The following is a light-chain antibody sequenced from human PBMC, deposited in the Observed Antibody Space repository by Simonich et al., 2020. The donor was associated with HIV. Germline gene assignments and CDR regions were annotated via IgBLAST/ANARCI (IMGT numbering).Light chain of an antibody. CDR1: QGISSY. CDR3: QQLNSYPYT. V-gene: IGKV1-9*01. Sequence: DIQLTQSPSFLSASVGVRVTITCRASQGISSYLAWYQQKPGKAPKLLIYAASTLQSGFPSRFSGSGSGTEFTLTISSLQPEDFATYYCQQLNSYPYTFGQGTKLEIK. CDR2: AAS. J-gene: IGKJ2*01.